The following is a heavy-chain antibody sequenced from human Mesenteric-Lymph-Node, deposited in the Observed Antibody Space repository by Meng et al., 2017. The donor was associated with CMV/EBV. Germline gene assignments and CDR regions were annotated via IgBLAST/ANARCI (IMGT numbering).Heavy chain of an antibody. J-gene: IGHJ4*02. D-gene: IGHD3-22*01. CDR3: ARGYYYDRNGNSGVFDY. V-gene: IGHV3-53*01. Sequence: GGSLRLSCAASGFTVSSVYMTWVRQAPGKGLEWVPVIYIDGSTHYADAVKGRFTISRDNSKYTLYLQMNSQRVADTAVYYCARGYYYDRNGNSGVFDYWGQGTLVTVSS. CDR2: IYIDGST. CDR1: GFTVSSVY.